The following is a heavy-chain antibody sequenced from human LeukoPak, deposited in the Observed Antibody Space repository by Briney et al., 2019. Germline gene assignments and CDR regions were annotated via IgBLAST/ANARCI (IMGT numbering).Heavy chain of an antibody. CDR2: ISGSGGST. D-gene: IGHD3-9*01. CDR1: GFTFSSYG. CDR3: AKKGGGRYFDWLLFGFDY. Sequence: GGSLRLSCAASGFTFSSYGMSWVRQAPGKGLEWVSAISGSGGSTYYADSVKGRFTISRDNSKNTLYLQMNSLRAEDTAVYYRAKKGGGRYFDWLLFGFDYWGQGTLVTVSS. V-gene: IGHV3-23*01. J-gene: IGHJ4*02.